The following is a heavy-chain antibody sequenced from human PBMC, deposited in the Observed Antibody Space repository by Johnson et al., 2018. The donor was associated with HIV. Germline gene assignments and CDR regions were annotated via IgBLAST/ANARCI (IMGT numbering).Heavy chain of an antibody. CDR1: GFIFSSYW. CDR2: INSDGRST. D-gene: IGHD4-17*01. Sequence: VQLVESGGGLVQPGGSLRLSCAASGFIFSSYWMHWVRQAPGKGLVWVSRINSDGRSTSYADSVKGRLIISRDNAKNSMYLHMNSLRVEDTAVYYCARDSTPRGADYVDYGFDIWGQGTMVAVSS. V-gene: IGHV3-74*01. CDR3: ARDSTPRGADYVDYGFDI. J-gene: IGHJ3*02.